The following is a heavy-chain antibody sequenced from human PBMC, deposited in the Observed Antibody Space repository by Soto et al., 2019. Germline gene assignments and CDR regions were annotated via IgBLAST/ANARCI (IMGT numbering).Heavy chain of an antibody. CDR2: IIPIFGTA. Sequence: SVKVSCKASGGTFSSYAISWVRQAPGQGLEWMGGIIPIFGTANYAQKFQGRVTITADESTSTAYMELSSLRSEDTAVYYCARAIRGYCSGGSCWGYYYYYGMDVWGQGTTVTVSS. CDR1: GGTFSSYA. CDR3: ARAIRGYCSGGSCWGYYYYYGMDV. J-gene: IGHJ6*02. D-gene: IGHD2-15*01. V-gene: IGHV1-69*13.